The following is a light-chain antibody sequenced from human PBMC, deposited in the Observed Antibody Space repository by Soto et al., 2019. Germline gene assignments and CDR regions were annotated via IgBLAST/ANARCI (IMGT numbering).Light chain of an antibody. CDR1: QSVSSY. CDR2: DAS. J-gene: IGKJ5*01. V-gene: IGKV3-11*01. CDR3: QQRTNWPPPIT. Sequence: EIVLTQSPATLSLSPGERATLSCRASQSVSSYLAWYQQKPGQAPRLLIYDASNRATGIPARFSGSGSGTDFTLTISSLEPEHFAVYYCQQRTNWPPPITFGQGTRLEIK.